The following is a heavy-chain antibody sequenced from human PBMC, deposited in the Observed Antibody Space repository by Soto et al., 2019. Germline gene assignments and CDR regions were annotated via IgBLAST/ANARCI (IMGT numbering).Heavy chain of an antibody. J-gene: IGHJ6*02. V-gene: IGHV1-3*04. D-gene: IGHD3-10*01. CDR2: INIGSGRT. CDR1: GYDFSSYA. Sequence: ASVKVSCKTSGYDFSSYAMHWVRQATGQRLEWMGWINIGSGRTEYSQKHQGRVTMTTDTSTSTAYMELRSLRSDDTAVYYCASNYLYYYGSGNTNYYGMDVWGQGTTVTVSS. CDR3: ASNYLYYYGSGNTNYYGMDV.